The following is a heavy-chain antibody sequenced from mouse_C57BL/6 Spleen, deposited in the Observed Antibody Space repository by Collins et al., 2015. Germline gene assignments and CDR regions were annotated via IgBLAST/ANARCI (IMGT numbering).Heavy chain of an antibody. CDR2: IRSKSNNYAT. D-gene: IGHD2-1*01. V-gene: IGHV10-1*02. J-gene: IGHJ1*01. CDR3: VSYGNFDV. CDR1: GFTFNTYA. Sequence: EVQLVESGGGLVQPKGSLKLSCAASGFTFNTYAMNWVRQAPGKGLEWVARIRSKSNNYATYYADSVKDKFTISRDDSQSMLYLQMNNLKTEDTAMYYCVSYGNFDVWGAGTTVTVSS.